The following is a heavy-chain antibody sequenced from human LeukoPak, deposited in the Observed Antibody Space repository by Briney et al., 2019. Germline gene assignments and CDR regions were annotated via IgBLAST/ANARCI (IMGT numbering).Heavy chain of an antibody. J-gene: IGHJ6*02. CDR2: MNSNTGHT. CDR1: GYTFTSYD. CDR3: ARPGAGSYGPEYYFGLDA. D-gene: IGHD1-26*01. Sequence: ASVKVSCKTSGYTFTSYDINWVRQATGQGPEWMGWMNSNTGHTGYVQKFQGRVTMTRDTSTSTAYMELSSLTSEDTAVYYCARPGAGSYGPEYYFGLDAWGQGTTVIVSS. V-gene: IGHV1-8*01.